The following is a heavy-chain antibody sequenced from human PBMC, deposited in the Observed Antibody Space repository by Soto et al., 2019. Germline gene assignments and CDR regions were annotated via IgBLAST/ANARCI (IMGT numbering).Heavy chain of an antibody. V-gene: IGHV4-30-4*01. Sequence: SETLSLTCTVSGGSIISGGYYWSWIRQPPGKGLEWIGYIYYSGSTYYNPSLKSRVTISVDTSKNQFSLKLSSVTAADTAVYYCASEGTAVAASFDYWGQGTLVTVSS. J-gene: IGHJ4*02. D-gene: IGHD6-19*01. CDR1: GGSIISGGYY. CDR2: IYYSGST. CDR3: ASEGTAVAASFDY.